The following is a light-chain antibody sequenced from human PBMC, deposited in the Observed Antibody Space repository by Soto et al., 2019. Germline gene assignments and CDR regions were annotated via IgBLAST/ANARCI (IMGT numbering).Light chain of an antibody. CDR3: QQYDNLPMYT. Sequence: DIQMTQSPSSLSASVGDRVTITCQASQDISNYLKWYQQKPGKAPKLLIYDASNLETGVPSRFSGSGSGTDFTFTISSLQPEDIATYYCQQYDNLPMYTLGQGTKLEIK. CDR1: QDISNY. J-gene: IGKJ2*01. V-gene: IGKV1-33*01. CDR2: DAS.